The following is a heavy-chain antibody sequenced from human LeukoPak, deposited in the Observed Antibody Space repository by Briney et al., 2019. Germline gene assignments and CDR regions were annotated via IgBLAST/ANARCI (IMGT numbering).Heavy chain of an antibody. Sequence: PGGSLRLSCAASGFTLSSNEMSWVRQAPGKGLEWVSFIYSGGNTHYSDSVTGRFTISRDNSKNTLYLQMNSLRAEDTAIYYCARRAGEYSHPYDYWGQGTLVTVSS. CDR1: GFTLSSNE. V-gene: IGHV3-53*01. J-gene: IGHJ4*02. CDR3: ARRAGEYSHPYDY. CDR2: IYSGGNT. D-gene: IGHD2-15*01.